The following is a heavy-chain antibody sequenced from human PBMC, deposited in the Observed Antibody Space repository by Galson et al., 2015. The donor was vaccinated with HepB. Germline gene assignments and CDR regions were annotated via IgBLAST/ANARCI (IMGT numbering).Heavy chain of an antibody. Sequence: SVKVSCKASGSTFTDYYMHWVRQAPGQGLEWMGWINPKSGGTNYAQKFQGRVTMTRDTSISTAYMELSRLRSDDTAVYYCARRISGSYPDYWGQGTLVTVSS. V-gene: IGHV1-2*02. CDR2: INPKSGGT. CDR3: ARRISGSYPDY. D-gene: IGHD1-26*01. J-gene: IGHJ4*02. CDR1: GSTFTDYY.